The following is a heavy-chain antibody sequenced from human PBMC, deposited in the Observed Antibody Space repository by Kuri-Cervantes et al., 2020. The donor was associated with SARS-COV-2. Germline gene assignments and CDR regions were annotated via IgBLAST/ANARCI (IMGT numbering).Heavy chain of an antibody. CDR2: IYYSGST. CDR1: GGSFSGYY. D-gene: IGHD6-6*01. Sequence: ESLKISCAVYGGSFSGYYWSWIRQPPGKGLEWIGNIYYSGSTYYSPSLKSRVTISVDMSKNQFSLNLNSVTAADTAVYYCARLVRQYSSSSSPDYWGQGTLVTVSS. V-gene: IGHV4-34*01. CDR3: ARLVRQYSSSSSPDY. J-gene: IGHJ4*02.